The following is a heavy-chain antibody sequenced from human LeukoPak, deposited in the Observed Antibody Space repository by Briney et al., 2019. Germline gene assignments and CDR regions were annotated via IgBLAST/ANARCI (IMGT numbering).Heavy chain of an antibody. CDR3: ARYSGNQYDY. Sequence: PGGCLRLSCAASGFTFSSYETHWVRQAPGEGLEWGAVIWCDRSNKYYADSVNGRFTISRDNSKNTLYLQMNSQKAEDTAAYYCARYSGNQYDYWGQGTLVIVSA. J-gene: IGHJ4*02. V-gene: IGHV3-33*01. CDR1: GFTFSSYE. D-gene: IGHD1-26*01. CDR2: IWCDRSNK.